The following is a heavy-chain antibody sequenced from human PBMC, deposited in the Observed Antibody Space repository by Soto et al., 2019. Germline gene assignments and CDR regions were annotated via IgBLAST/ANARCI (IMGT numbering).Heavy chain of an antibody. Sequence: SLRLSCAASGFTFSSYAMHWVRQAPGKGLEWVAVISYDGSNKYYADSVKGRFTISRDNSKNTLYLQMNSLRAEDTAVYYCARERYGSGSYYNHNYYYGMDVWGQGTTVTVSS. D-gene: IGHD3-10*01. V-gene: IGHV3-30-3*01. CDR3: ARERYGSGSYYNHNYYYGMDV. J-gene: IGHJ6*02. CDR2: ISYDGSNK. CDR1: GFTFSSYA.